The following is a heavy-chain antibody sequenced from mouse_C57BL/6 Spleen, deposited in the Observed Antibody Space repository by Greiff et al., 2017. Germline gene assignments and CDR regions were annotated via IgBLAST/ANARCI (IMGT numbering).Heavy chain of an antibody. CDR2: IYPGNSDT. D-gene: IGHD2-5*01. Sequence: VQLQQSGTVLARPGASVKMSCKTSGYTFTSYWMHWVKQRPGQGLEWIGAIYPGNSDTSYNQKFKGKAKLTAVTSASTAYMELSSLTNEDSAVYYCTTTYYSNLSDAMDYWGQGTSVTVSS. CDR3: TTTYYSNLSDAMDY. V-gene: IGHV1-5*01. J-gene: IGHJ4*01. CDR1: GYTFTSYW.